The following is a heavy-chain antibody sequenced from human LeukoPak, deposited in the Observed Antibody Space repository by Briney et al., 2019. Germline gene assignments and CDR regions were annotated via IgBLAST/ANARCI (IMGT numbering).Heavy chain of an antibody. CDR1: GGPFDNYA. V-gene: IGHV1-69*04. D-gene: IGHD3/OR15-3a*01. J-gene: IGHJ3*01. CDR3: ARRTDRVDDAFDV. CDR2: IIPSLNRA. Sequence: GASVKISWKSSGGPFDNYAINWVRQAPGQGLEWMGRIIPSLNRANYAQIRVTITADKSTATAYMELSGLRYEDTAVYYCARRTDRVDDAFDVWGQGTMVTVSS.